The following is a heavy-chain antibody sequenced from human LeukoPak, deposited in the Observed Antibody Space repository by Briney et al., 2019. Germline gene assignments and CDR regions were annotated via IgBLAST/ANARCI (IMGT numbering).Heavy chain of an antibody. V-gene: IGHV5-10-1*01. D-gene: IGHD2-2*01. CDR3: ASGTRYCTSTSCQGGYYFDN. J-gene: IGHJ4*02. Sequence: GESLRISCKGSGYLFSNYWISWVRQVPGQGLEWMGRIDPSDSYTNYGPSFQGHVTISADKSISTAYLQWSSLKASDTAMYYCASGTRYCTSTSCQGGYYFDNWGQGTLVTVSS. CDR2: IDPSDSYT. CDR1: GYLFSNYW.